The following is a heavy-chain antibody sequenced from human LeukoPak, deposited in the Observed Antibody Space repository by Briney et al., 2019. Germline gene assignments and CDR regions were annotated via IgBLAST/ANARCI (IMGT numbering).Heavy chain of an antibody. J-gene: IGHJ5*02. CDR3: ARGNWAMVRGVIIWFDP. V-gene: IGHV4-34*01. D-gene: IGHD3-10*01. CDR1: GGSFSGYY. Sequence: SETLSLTCAVYGGSFSGYYWSWIRQPPGKGLEWIGEINHSGSTNYNPSLKSRVTISVDTSKNQFSLKLSSVTAADTAVYYCARGNWAMVRGVIIWFDPWGQGTLVTVSS. CDR2: INHSGST.